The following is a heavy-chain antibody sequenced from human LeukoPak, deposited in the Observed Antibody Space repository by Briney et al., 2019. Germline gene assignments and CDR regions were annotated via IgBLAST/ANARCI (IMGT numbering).Heavy chain of an antibody. CDR2: IYYSGGST. V-gene: IGHV4-59*08. J-gene: IGHJ4*02. Sequence: SETLSLTCTVSGGSISSYYWSWIRQPPGKGLEWIGYIYYSGGSTNYNPSLKSRVTISVDTSKSQFSLKLSSVTAADTAVYYCARLTSSSSGFSFDFWGQGTLVTVSS. CDR3: ARLTSSSSGFSFDF. CDR1: GGSISSYY. D-gene: IGHD6-13*01.